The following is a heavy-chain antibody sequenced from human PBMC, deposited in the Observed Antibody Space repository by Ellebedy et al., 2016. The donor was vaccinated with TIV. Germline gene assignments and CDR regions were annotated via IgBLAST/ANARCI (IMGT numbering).Heavy chain of an antibody. CDR2: INQGGSVK. D-gene: IGHD4-17*01. V-gene: IGHV3-7*01. CDR3: ATDGSYGDYRSPTHAFVM. CDR1: GFSFNSYW. Sequence: GGSLRLSCAASGFSFNSYWMSWVRQAPGKGLEWVANINQGGSVKYYVDSVRGRFTISRDNAKNSLYLQMNSLRAEDTSVYYCATDGSYGDYRSPTHAFVMWGQGTMVAVSS. J-gene: IGHJ3*02.